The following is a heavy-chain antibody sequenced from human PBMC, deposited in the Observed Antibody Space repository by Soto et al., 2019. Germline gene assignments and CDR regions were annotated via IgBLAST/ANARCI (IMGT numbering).Heavy chain of an antibody. V-gene: IGHV3-48*03. J-gene: IGHJ6*02. D-gene: IGHD6-6*01. CDR1: GFTFSSYE. CDR2: ISSSGSTI. CDR3: ATAPPTHSSSHRNGMDV. Sequence: GGSLRLSCAASGFTFSSYEMNWVRQAPGKGLEWVSYISSSGSTIYYADSVKGRFTIPRDNAKNSLYLQMNSLRAEDTAVYYCATAPPTHSSSHRNGMDVWGQGTTFTVSS.